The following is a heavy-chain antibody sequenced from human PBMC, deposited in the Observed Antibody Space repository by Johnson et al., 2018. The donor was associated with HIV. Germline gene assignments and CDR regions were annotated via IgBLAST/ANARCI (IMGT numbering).Heavy chain of an antibody. D-gene: IGHD1-1*01. CDR2: ISYDGSNK. CDR3: ARAGPVVWKAFDI. J-gene: IGHJ3*02. CDR1: GFTFSSYA. Sequence: QVQLVESGGGVVQPGRSLRLSCAASGFTFSSYAMHWVRQAPGKGLEWVAVISYDGSNKYYADSVKGRFTISRDNSKNTLYLQMNSLRAEDTAVYYCARAGPVVWKAFDIGGQGTMVTVSS. V-gene: IGHV3-30*04.